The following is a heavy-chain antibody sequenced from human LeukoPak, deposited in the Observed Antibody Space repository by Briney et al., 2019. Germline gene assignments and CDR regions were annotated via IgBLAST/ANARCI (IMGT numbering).Heavy chain of an antibody. Sequence: PGGSLRLSCAASGFTFSSYSMNWVRQAPGKGLEWVSYISSSSSIIYYADSVKGRFTISRDNAKNSLYLQMNSLRAEDTAVYYCAKRCSDGYNYPYYYYGMDVWGQGTTVTVSS. V-gene: IGHV3-48*04. CDR1: GFTFSSYS. CDR2: ISSSSSII. D-gene: IGHD5-24*01. CDR3: AKRCSDGYNYPYYYYGMDV. J-gene: IGHJ6*02.